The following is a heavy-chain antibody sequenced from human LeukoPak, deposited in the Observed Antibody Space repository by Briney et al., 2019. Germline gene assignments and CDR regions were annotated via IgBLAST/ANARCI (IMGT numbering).Heavy chain of an antibody. J-gene: IGHJ4*02. CDR1: GGSFSGYY. V-gene: IGHV4-34*01. CDR3: ARRGTTVTTGIVDY. CDR2: INHSGST. Sequence: SETLSLTCAVYGGSFSGYYWSWIRQPPGKGLEWIGEINHSGSTNYNPSLKSRVTISVDTSENQFSLKLSSVTAADTAVYYCARRGTTVTTGIVDYWGQGTLVTVSP. D-gene: IGHD4-17*01.